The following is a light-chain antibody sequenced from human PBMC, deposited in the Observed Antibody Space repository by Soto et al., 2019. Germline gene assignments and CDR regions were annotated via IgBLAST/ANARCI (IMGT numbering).Light chain of an antibody. J-gene: IGKJ1*01. CDR2: DVS. CDR3: QQYESYSGT. Sequence: DIQMTQSPSTLSASVGDRFTITCRASQSISRWVAWYQQKPGKAPKVLIYDVSSLQSGVPSRFSGSGSGTKFTLTIGSLQPDDFATYYCQQYESYSGTFGQGTKVDIK. CDR1: QSISRW. V-gene: IGKV1-5*01.